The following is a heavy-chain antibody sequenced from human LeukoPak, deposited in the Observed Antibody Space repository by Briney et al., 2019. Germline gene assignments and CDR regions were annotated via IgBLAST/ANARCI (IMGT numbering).Heavy chain of an antibody. J-gene: IGHJ4*02. D-gene: IGHD4-23*01. Sequence: PGGSLRLSCAASGFTFSSYAMSWVRQAPGKGLEWVSAISGSGGSTYYADSVKGRFTISRDNSKNTLYLQMNSLRAEDTAAYYCAKSTGLTTVVTRDFDYWGQGTLVTVSS. CDR1: GFTFSSYA. CDR2: ISGSGGST. V-gene: IGHV3-23*01. CDR3: AKSTGLTTVVTRDFDY.